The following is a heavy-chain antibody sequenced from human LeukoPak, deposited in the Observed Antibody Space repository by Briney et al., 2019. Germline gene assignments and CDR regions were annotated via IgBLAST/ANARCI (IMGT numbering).Heavy chain of an antibody. V-gene: IGHV3-21*01. J-gene: IGHJ6*02. CDR1: GFTFSTYS. CDR3: ARHEPVITPSSYYYGMDV. D-gene: IGHD4-23*01. CDR2: ISTSSRYI. Sequence: GGSLRLSCAASGFTFSTYSMNWVRQAPGKGLEWVSSISTSSRYIYYADSVKGRFTVSRDNAKNSLYLQMNGLRAEDTAVYYCARHEPVITPSSYYYGMDVWDPGTTVIVSS.